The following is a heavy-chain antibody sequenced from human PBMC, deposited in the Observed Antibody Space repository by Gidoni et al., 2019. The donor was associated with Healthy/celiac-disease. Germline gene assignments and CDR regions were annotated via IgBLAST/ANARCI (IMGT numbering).Heavy chain of an antibody. D-gene: IGHD6-13*01. J-gene: IGHJ5*02. CDR1: GFTFSSYS. CDR3: ARGGWTESIAAFSPLSPNWFDP. CDR2: ISSSSSYI. Sequence: EVQLVESGGGLVKPGGSLRLSCSASGFTFSSYSRNWLRQAPGKGLEWVSSISSSSSYIYYADSVKGRFTISRDNAKNSLYLQMNSLRAEGTAVYYCARGGWTESIAAFSPLSPNWFDPWGQGTLVTVSS. V-gene: IGHV3-21*01.